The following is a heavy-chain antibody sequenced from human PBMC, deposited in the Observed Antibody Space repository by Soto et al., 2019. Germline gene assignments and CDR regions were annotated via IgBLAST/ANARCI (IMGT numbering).Heavy chain of an antibody. Sequence: ASETLSLTCAVYGGSFSGYYWSWIRQPPGKGLEWIGEINHSGSTNYNPSLKSRVTISVDTSKNQFSLKLSSVTAADTAVYYCARDSSVMGRNWFDPWGQGTLVTVSS. CDR3: ARDSSVMGRNWFDP. J-gene: IGHJ5*02. CDR2: INHSGST. CDR1: GGSFSGYY. V-gene: IGHV4-34*01. D-gene: IGHD3-16*01.